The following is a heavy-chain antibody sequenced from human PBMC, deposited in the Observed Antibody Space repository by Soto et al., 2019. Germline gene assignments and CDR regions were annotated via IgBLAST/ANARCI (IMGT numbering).Heavy chain of an antibody. V-gene: IGHV3-11*01. J-gene: IGHJ5*02. Sequence: GGSLRLSCAASGFTFSDYYMSWIRQAPGKGLEWVSYISSSGSTIYYADSVKGRFTISRDNAKNSLYLQMNSLRAEDTAVYYSARMNCISTSCYKGNWFDPWGQGTLVTVSS. CDR2: ISSSGSTI. CDR3: ARMNCISTSCYKGNWFDP. D-gene: IGHD2-2*02. CDR1: GFTFSDYY.